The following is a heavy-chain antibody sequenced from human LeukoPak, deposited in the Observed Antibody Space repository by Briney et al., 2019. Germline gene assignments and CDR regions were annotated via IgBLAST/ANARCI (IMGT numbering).Heavy chain of an antibody. CDR3: AHSSSVVVAAAVELGLFDI. D-gene: IGHD6-13*01. J-gene: IGHJ3*02. Sequence: SGPTLVNPTQTLTLTCTFSGFSLSTSGVGVGWIRQPPGKALEWLALIYRDDDKRYSPSLKSRLTNTKDTSKNQVVLTMTNMDPVDTATYYCAHSSSVVVAAAVELGLFDIWGQGTMVTVSS. CDR2: IYRDDDK. V-gene: IGHV2-5*02. CDR1: GFSLSTSGVG.